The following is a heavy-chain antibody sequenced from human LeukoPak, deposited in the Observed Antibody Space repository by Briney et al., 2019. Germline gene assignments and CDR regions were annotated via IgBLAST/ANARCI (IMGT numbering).Heavy chain of an antibody. CDR1: GGSFSGYY. CDR3: ARDGDYDSSGYYSPFDY. Sequence: SETLSLTCAVYGGSFSGYYWSWIRQPPAKGLEWIGEINHSGSTNYNPSLKSRVTISVDTSKNQFSMKLSSVTAADAAVYYCARDGDYDSSGYYSPFDYWGQGTLVTVSS. CDR2: INHSGST. V-gene: IGHV4-34*01. D-gene: IGHD3-22*01. J-gene: IGHJ4*02.